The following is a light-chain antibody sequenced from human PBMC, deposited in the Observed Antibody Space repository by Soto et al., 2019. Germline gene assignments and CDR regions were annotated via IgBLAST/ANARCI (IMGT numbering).Light chain of an antibody. J-gene: IGKJ4*01. V-gene: IGKV3-11*01. Sequence: EIVLTQSPATLSLSPGERATLSCRASQSVSSYLAWYQQRPGQPPRLLIYDTSNRATGIPARFSGSGSGTDFTLTISSLEPEDFAVYYCQHRSNWPLTFGGGTKVESK. CDR1: QSVSSY. CDR2: DTS. CDR3: QHRSNWPLT.